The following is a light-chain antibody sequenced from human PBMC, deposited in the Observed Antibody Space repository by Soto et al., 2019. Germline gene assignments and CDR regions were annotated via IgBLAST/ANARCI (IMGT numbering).Light chain of an antibody. J-gene: IGKJ1*01. CDR2: TAS. Sequence: LHMAHSPSSLSASFLSRFPQVFLASQTVSKYVNWYQQKPGKVPDLLIYTASTLYSGVPSRFSGRGSGTEFTLTISSLQPEDFATYYCQQTYTLPRTFAQGTKVDIK. CDR3: QQTYTLPRT. V-gene: IGKV1-39*01. CDR1: QTVSKY.